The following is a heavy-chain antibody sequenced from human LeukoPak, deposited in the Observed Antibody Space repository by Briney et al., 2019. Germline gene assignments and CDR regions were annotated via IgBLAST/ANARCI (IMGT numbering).Heavy chain of an antibody. Sequence: GGSLRLSCAASGFAFSSLDMGWVRQAPGKGLEWVSAISDSGGRTYYADLVKGRFTLSRDNAMNSLYLQMNNLRDEDTAVYYCARDRAVGVPADGHEFDYWGQGTLVTVSS. D-gene: IGHD2-2*01. CDR3: ARDRAVGVPADGHEFDY. CDR2: ISDSGGRT. J-gene: IGHJ4*02. CDR1: GFAFSSLD. V-gene: IGHV3-23*01.